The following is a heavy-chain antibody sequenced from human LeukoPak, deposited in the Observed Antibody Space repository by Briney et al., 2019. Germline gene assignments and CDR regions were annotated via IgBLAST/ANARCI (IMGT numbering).Heavy chain of an antibody. D-gene: IGHD2-21*02. CDR1: GFTFDDYG. Sequence: GGSLRLSCATSGFTFDDYGMSWVRQAPGKGLEWVSGINWSGESTDYADSVKGRFTISRDNAKNSLYLQMNSLRAEDTAVYYCATHDCYSIRCAFDIWGQGTMVTVSS. J-gene: IGHJ3*02. CDR2: INWSGEST. V-gene: IGHV3-20*04. CDR3: ATHDCYSIRCAFDI.